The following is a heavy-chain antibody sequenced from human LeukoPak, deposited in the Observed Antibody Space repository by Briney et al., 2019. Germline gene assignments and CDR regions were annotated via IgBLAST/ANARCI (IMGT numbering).Heavy chain of an antibody. V-gene: IGHV4-38-2*02. CDR1: GYSISSGYY. CDR3: AREALYYDKPWYFDL. J-gene: IGHJ2*01. Sequence: SETLSLTCTVSGYSISSGYYWGWIRQPPGKGLEWIGSIYHSGSTYYNPSLKSRVTISVDTSKNQFSLKLSSVTAADTAVYYCAREALYYDKPWYFDLWGRGTLVTVSS. CDR2: IYHSGST. D-gene: IGHD3-22*01.